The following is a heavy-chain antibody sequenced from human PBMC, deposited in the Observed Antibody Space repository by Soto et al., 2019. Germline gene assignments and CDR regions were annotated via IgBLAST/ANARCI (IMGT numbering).Heavy chain of an antibody. CDR1: GGTFSSYA. V-gene: IGHV1-69*01. D-gene: IGHD2-2*02. J-gene: IGHJ4*02. CDR3: ASAVGYCSSTSCYIPDY. CDR2: IIPIFGTA. Sequence: QVQLVQSGAEVKKPGSSVKVSCKASGGTFSSYAISWVRQAPGQGLEWMGGIIPIFGTANYAQKFQGRVTITADESTSTAYMELSSLRSEDTDVYYCASAVGYCSSTSCYIPDYWGQGTLVTVSS.